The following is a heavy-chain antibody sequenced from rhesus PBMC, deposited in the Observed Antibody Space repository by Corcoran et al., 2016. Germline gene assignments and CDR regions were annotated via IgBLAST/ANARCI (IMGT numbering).Heavy chain of an antibody. Sequence: QVQLQESGPGLVKPSETLSLTCAVPGASIRSHWWNWIRQPPGKGLEWIGDINGNSGSTNYNPSLKSRVTISKDASKNQFSLKLSSLTTADMAVYYCAREYLGTWGQGVLVTVSS. D-gene: IGHD1-1*01. CDR1: GASIRSHW. CDR2: INGNSGST. CDR3: AREYLGT. V-gene: IGHV4-80*01. J-gene: IGHJ4*01.